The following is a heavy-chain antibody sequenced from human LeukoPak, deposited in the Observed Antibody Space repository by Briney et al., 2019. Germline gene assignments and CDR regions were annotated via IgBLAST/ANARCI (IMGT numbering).Heavy chain of an antibody. CDR2: IYTSGST. CDR1: GGSISSGSYY. V-gene: IGHV4-61*02. CDR3: ARGGYGSGSLPRHAFDI. D-gene: IGHD3-10*01. J-gene: IGHJ3*02. Sequence: PSQTLSLTCTVSGGSISSGSYYWSWIRQPAGKGLEWIGRIYTSGSTNYNPSLKSRVTISVDKSKNQFSLKLSSVTAADTAVYYCARGGYGSGSLPRHAFDIWGQGTMVTVSS.